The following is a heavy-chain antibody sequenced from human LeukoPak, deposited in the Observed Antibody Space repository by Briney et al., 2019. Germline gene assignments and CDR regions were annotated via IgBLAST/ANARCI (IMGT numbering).Heavy chain of an antibody. D-gene: IGHD2-2*01. J-gene: IGHJ4*02. CDR3: ARGGYVVAADH. Sequence: PSETLSLTCTVSGGSISSYYWSWIRQPAGKGLEWIGRTHTSGSTNYNPSLKSRVTMSGDTSKNQFSLKLSSVTAADTAVYYCARGGYVVAADHWGQGTLVTVSS. V-gene: IGHV4-4*07. CDR2: THTSGST. CDR1: GGSISSYY.